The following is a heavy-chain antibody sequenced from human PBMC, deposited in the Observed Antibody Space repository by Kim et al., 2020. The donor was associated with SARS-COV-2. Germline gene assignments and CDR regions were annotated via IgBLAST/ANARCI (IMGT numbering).Heavy chain of an antibody. Sequence: GGSLRLSCAASGFTFSSYSMNWVRQAPGKGLEWVSSISSSSSYIYYADSVKGRFTISRDNAKNSLYLQMNSVRAEDTAVYYCARAAPIVATTSYYYYGMDVWGQGTTVTVCS. J-gene: IGHJ6*02. D-gene: IGHD5-12*01. CDR1: GFTFSSYS. V-gene: IGHV3-21*01. CDR3: ARAAPIVATTSYYYYGMDV. CDR2: ISSSSSYI.